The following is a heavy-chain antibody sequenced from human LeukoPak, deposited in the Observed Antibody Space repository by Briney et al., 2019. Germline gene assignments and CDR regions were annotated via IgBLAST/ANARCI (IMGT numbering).Heavy chain of an antibody. D-gene: IGHD3-22*01. CDR3: ARHRSYYYDSSGYYSPFDY. Sequence: PGGSLRLSCAASGFTFSSYWMSRVRQAPGKGLEWVANIKQDGSEKYYVDSVKGRFTISRDNAKNSLYLQMNSLRAEDTAVYYCARHRSYYYDSSGYYSPFDYWGQGTLVTVSS. CDR1: GFTFSSYW. J-gene: IGHJ4*02. CDR2: IKQDGSEK. V-gene: IGHV3-7*01.